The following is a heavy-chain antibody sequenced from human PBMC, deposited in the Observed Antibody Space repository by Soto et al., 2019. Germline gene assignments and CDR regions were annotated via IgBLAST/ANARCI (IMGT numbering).Heavy chain of an antibody. J-gene: IGHJ3*01. CDR2: IYHSGST. Sequence: TSETLSLTCAVSGGSISSSNWWRWVRQPAGKGLEWAGEIYHSGSTNYNASLKRRVTISVDKSKNQFSLKLSSVTAADTAFYSCATGGGSSRPHSFDFWGQGTMVTVSS. V-gene: IGHV4-4*02. D-gene: IGHD2-15*01. CDR1: GGSISSSNW. CDR3: ATGGGSSRPHSFDF.